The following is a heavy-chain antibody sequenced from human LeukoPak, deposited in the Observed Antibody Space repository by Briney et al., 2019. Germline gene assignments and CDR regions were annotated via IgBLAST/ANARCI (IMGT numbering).Heavy chain of an antibody. V-gene: IGHV4-39*07. J-gene: IGHJ6*03. D-gene: IGHD3-22*01. CDR2: IYYSGST. Sequence: SETLSLTCTVSGGSISSSSYYWGWIRQPPGKGLEWIGSIYYSGSTYYNPSLKSRVTISVDTSKNQFSLKLSSVTAADTAVYYCARERLLYDSSGYYHYYYYMDVWGKGTTVTISS. CDR3: ARERLLYDSSGYYHYYYYMDV. CDR1: GGSISSSSYY.